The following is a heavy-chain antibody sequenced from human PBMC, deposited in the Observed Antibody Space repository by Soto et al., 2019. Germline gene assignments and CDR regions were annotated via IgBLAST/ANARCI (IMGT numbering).Heavy chain of an antibody. Sequence: QVQLVQSGAEVKKPGASVKVSCKASGYTFTGYYMHWVRQAPGQGLEWMGWINPNSGGTNYAQKVQGWVTMTRDTSISTAYMELSRLRSDDTAVYYCARSEDTGDYYGMDVWGQGTTVTVSS. CDR2: INPNSGGT. CDR1: GYTFTGYY. D-gene: IGHD2-15*01. J-gene: IGHJ6*02. CDR3: ARSEDTGDYYGMDV. V-gene: IGHV1-2*04.